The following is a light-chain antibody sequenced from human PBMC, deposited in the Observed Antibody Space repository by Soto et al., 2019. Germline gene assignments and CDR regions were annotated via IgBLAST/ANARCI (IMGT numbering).Light chain of an antibody. CDR2: DVS. V-gene: IGLV2-14*01. Sequence: QSVLTQPASVSGSPGQSITISCTGTSSDVGGYNYVSWYQQHPGKAPKLMIYDVSNRPSGVSNRFSGSKSGNTASLTISGLQAEDDADYYCSSYTSSRTLAVFGTGTQLTVL. CDR3: SSYTSSRTLAV. J-gene: IGLJ1*01. CDR1: SSDVGGYNY.